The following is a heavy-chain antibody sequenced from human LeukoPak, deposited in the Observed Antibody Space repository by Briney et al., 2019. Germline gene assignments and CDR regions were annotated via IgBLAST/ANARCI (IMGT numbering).Heavy chain of an antibody. J-gene: IGHJ6*02. CDR2: ISYDGSNK. CDR1: GFTFSSYA. V-gene: IGHV3-30-3*01. D-gene: IGHD2-2*01. Sequence: GRSLRLSCAASGFTFSSYAMHWVRQAPGKGLEWVAVISYDGSNKYYADSVKGRFTISRDNSKNTLYLQMNSMRAEDTAVYYCVRDPYCSSTSCSSYYYYGMDVWGQGTTVTVSS. CDR3: VRDPYCSSTSCSSYYYYGMDV.